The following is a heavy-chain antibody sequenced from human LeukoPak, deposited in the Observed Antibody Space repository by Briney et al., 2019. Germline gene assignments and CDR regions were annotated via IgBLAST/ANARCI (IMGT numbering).Heavy chain of an antibody. J-gene: IGHJ3*02. CDR2: IYYSGST. D-gene: IGHD5-18*01. V-gene: IGHV4-39*07. CDR1: GGSISSSSYY. CDR3: AIGYSYGFDAFDI. Sequence: SETLSLTCTVSGGSISSSSYYWGWIRQPPGKGLEWIGSIYYSGSTYYNPSLKSRVTISVDTSKNQFSLKLSSVTAADTAVYYCAIGYSYGFDAFDIWGQGTMVTVSS.